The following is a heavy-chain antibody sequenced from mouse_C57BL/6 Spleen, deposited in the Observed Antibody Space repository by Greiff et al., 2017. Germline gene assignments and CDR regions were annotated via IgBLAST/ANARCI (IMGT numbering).Heavy chain of an antibody. CDR3: ARRSNYGVYYYAMDY. Sequence: LQQSGASVKISCKASGYAFSSYWMNWVKQRPGKGLEWIGQIYPGDGDTNYNGKFKGKATLTADKSSSTAYMQLSSLTSEDSAVYFCARRSNYGVYYYAMDYWGQGTSVTVSS. J-gene: IGHJ4*01. V-gene: IGHV1-80*01. D-gene: IGHD2-5*01. CDR1: GYAFSSYW. CDR2: IYPGDGDT.